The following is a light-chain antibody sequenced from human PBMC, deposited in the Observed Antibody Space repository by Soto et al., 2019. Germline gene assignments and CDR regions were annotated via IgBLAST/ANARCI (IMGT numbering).Light chain of an antibody. J-gene: IGKJ2*01. CDR3: QQYNNWPPYT. CDR2: GAS. V-gene: IGKV3-15*01. Sequence: EIVMTQSPATLSVSPGERATLSCRASQSVSSNLAWYQQKPGQAPRLLIYGASTRSTGIPARCSGSGAGTEVTITISSLPSEDFAVYYWQQYNNWPPYTFGQGTKLESK. CDR1: QSVSSN.